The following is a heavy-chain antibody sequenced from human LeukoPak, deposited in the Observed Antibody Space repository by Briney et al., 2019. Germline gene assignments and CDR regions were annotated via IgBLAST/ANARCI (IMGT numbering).Heavy chain of an antibody. D-gene: IGHD3-10*01. CDR2: IYYSGST. CDR3: ARLRGLLNFDY. CDR1: GGSISSSSYY. Sequence: SETLSLTCTVSGGSISSSSYYWGSIRQPPGKGLEWIGSIYYSGSTYYNPSLKSRVTISVDTSKNQFSLKLSSVTAADTAVYYCARLRGLLNFDYWGQGTLVTVSS. J-gene: IGHJ4*02. V-gene: IGHV4-39*01.